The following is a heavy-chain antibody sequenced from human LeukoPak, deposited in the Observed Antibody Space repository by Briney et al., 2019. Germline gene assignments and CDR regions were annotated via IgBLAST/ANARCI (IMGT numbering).Heavy chain of an antibody. J-gene: IGHJ4*02. D-gene: IGHD3-22*01. CDR1: GYTFTSYD. CDR3: ARGGSSGYYFLNDY. Sequence: GASVKVSCKASGYTFTSYDINWVRQATGQGLEWMGWMNPNSGNTGYAQKFQGRGTITRNTSISTAYMELSSLRSEDTAVYYCARGGSSGYYFLNDYWGQGTLVTVSS. CDR2: MNPNSGNT. V-gene: IGHV1-8*03.